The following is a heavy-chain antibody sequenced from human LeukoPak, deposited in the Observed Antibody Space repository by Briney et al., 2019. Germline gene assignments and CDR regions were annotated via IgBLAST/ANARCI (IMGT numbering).Heavy chain of an antibody. CDR2: IYGSLRT. J-gene: IGHJ4*02. CDR1: DASISSYY. V-gene: IGHV4-4*07. Sequence: SETLSLTCTVSDASISSYYWSWIRQPAGKGLEWIGRIYGSLRTSCNPSLKSRVTMSLDTSKNQFSLKLTSVTAADTAMYYCAKVTEAGLYYFDSWGPGTLVTVSS. CDR3: AKVTEAGLYYFDS. D-gene: IGHD6-13*01.